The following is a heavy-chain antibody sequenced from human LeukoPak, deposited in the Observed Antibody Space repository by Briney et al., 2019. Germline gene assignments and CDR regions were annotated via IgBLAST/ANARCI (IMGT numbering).Heavy chain of an antibody. Sequence: GGSLRLSCTTSEFSFRTYAMTWVRQAPGKGLEWVSTISVDDQGSTYYTDSVKGRFTISRDTPQNTLSLQMNSLRGEDTAVYYCARCLLYLWNRNFYYYMDVWGKGTTVTVSS. D-gene: IGHD2-8*01. CDR2: ISVDDQGST. J-gene: IGHJ6*03. CDR3: ARCLLYLWNRNFYYYMDV. CDR1: EFSFRTYA. V-gene: IGHV3-23*01.